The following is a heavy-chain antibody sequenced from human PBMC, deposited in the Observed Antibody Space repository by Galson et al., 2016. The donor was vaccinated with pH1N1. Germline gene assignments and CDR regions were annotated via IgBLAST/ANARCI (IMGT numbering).Heavy chain of an antibody. D-gene: IGHD3-10*01. V-gene: IGHV4-59*05. CDR1: GGPISDWF. CDR3: ARGVMVREWGGYFDY. J-gene: IGHJ4*02. CDR2: VYSSGST. Sequence: SETLSLTCSVSGGPISDWFWSWFRQPAGKGLEWIGRVYSSGSTYYNPSLKSRVTISVDTSKNQFSLKLSSVTAADTAVYYCARGVMVREWGGYFDYWGQGTLVTVSS.